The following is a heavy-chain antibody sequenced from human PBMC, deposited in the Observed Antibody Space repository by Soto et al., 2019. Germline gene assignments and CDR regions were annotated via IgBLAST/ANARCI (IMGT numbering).Heavy chain of an antibody. CDR2: IYHSGST. CDR1: GGSISSGGYS. V-gene: IGHV4-30-2*01. J-gene: IGHJ5*02. CDR3: ARALWYVILPAYYRFDP. Sequence: LSLTCAVSGGSISSGGYSWSWIRQPPGKGLEWIGYIYHSGSTYYNPSLKSRVTISVDRSKNQFSLKLSSVTAADTAVYYCARALWYVILPAYYRFDPSCQATLVTLSS. D-gene: IGHD3-9*01.